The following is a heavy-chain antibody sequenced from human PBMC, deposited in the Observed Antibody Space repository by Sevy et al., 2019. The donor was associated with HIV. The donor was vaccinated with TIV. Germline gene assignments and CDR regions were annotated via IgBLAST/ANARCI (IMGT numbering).Heavy chain of an antibody. CDR2: IYYSGST. V-gene: IGHV4-59*08. D-gene: IGHD6-13*01. J-gene: IGHJ6*03. CDR3: ARQGARIAAAGFYMDV. Sequence: SETLSLTCTVSGGSISSYYWSWIRQPPGKGLEWIGYIYYSGSTNYNPSLKSRVTISVDTSKNQFSLKLSSVTAADTAVYYCARQGARIAAAGFYMDVWGKGTTVTVSS. CDR1: GGSISSYY.